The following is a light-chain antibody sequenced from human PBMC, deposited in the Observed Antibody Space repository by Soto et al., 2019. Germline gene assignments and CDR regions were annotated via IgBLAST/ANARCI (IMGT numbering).Light chain of an antibody. CDR2: AAS. V-gene: IGKV1-8*01. CDR3: QQYYSYPRT. Sequence: AIRMTQSPSSLSASTGDRVTITCRASQGISSYLAWYQQKPGKAPKLLNYAASTLQSGVPSRFSGSGSGTDFTLIISCLQSEDFATYYCQQYYSYPRTFGQGTKVEIK. J-gene: IGKJ1*01. CDR1: QGISSY.